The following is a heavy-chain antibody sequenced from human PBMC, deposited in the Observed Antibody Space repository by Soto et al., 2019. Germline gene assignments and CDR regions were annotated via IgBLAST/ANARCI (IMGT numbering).Heavy chain of an antibody. J-gene: IGHJ4*02. Sequence: SETLSLTCTVSGGSISSGGYYWSWIRQHPGKGLEWIGYIYYSGSTYYNPSLKSRVTISVDTSKNQFSLKLSSVTAADTAVYYCAREHKGSWSSFDYWGQGTLVTVSS. V-gene: IGHV4-31*03. CDR2: IYYSGST. CDR3: AREHKGSWSSFDY. CDR1: GGSISSGGYY. D-gene: IGHD6-13*01.